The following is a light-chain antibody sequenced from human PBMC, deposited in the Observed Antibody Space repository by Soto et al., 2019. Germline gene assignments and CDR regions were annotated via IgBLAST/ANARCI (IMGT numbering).Light chain of an antibody. Sequence: DIQMTQSPSSLSASVGDRVTITCRASQSISIYLNWYQQQPGKAPQLLIYAASSLQSGVPSRFSGSGSGTDFTLTISSLQPEDFATYYCQQSYRTPITFGQGTRLEIK. CDR2: AAS. V-gene: IGKV1-39*01. CDR3: QQSYRTPIT. J-gene: IGKJ5*01. CDR1: QSISIY.